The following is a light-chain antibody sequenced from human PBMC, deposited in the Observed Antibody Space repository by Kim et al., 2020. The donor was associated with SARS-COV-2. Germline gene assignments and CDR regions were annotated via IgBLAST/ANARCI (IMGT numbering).Light chain of an antibody. CDR1: QDINTD. Sequence: GDRVTIACQASQDINTDLSWYQQQPGKAPRLLIYSASTLKTGVPSRFRGSGSGTDFTLIISSLQPEDIATYFCHHYLDVPYTFGPGTKL. V-gene: IGKV1-33*01. J-gene: IGKJ2*01. CDR3: HHYLDVPYT. CDR2: SAS.